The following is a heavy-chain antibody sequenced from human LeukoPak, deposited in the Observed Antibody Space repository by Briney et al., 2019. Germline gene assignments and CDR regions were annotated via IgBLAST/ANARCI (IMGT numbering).Heavy chain of an antibody. CDR1: GYAFINYY. J-gene: IGHJ4*02. CDR2: INPRAGTT. CDR3: ARDEYDGDY. Sequence: ASVKVSCKASGYAFINYYMHWVRQAPGQGLEWMGIINPRAGTTTYAQKFQGRVTMTRDTSTTTVYMELSSLISEDTAVYYCARDEYDGDYWGQGTLVTVSS. D-gene: IGHD3-3*01. V-gene: IGHV1-46*01.